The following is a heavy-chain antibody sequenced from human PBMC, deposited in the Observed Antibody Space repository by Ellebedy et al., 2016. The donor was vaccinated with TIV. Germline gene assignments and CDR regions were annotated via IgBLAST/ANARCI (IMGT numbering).Heavy chain of an antibody. CDR3: GRRGRRWSIDF. V-gene: IGHV5-51*01. Sequence: KVSCKVSGYRFTSNWIVWVRQMPGKGLEWMGTIWPGDSDTRYSPSCEGHISISADKSLLTAYLQWNSLMDSDTALYFCGRRGRRWSIDFWGQGTLVTVSS. CDR2: IWPGDSDT. CDR1: GYRFTSNW. D-gene: IGHD4-23*01. J-gene: IGHJ4*02.